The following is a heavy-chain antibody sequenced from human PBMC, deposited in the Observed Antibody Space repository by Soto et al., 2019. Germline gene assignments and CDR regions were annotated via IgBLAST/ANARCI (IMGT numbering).Heavy chain of an antibody. Sequence: QVQLVQSGAEVKKPGSSVKVSCKVSGGTFSNYAFSWVRQAPGQWLEWMGGIIPLLGTPRYTQRFQGRVTITADESTSTAYMEMSSLRFEDTAVYFCARGQYDDFVAPFEFWGQGTLVSVSS. V-gene: IGHV1-69*01. J-gene: IGHJ4*02. CDR1: GGTFSNYA. D-gene: IGHD4-17*01. CDR3: ARGQYDDFVAPFEF. CDR2: IIPLLGTP.